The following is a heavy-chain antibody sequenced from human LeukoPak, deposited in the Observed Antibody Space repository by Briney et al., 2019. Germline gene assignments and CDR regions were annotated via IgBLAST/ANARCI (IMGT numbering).Heavy chain of an antibody. CDR1: GFTFSSYA. J-gene: IGHJ4*02. D-gene: IGHD3-3*01. V-gene: IGHV3-23*01. CDR2: ISGSGGST. Sequence: PGRSLRLSCAASGFTFSSYAMHWVRQAPGKGLEWVSAISGSGGSTYYADSVKGRFTISRDNSKNTLYLQMNSLRAEDTAVYYCAKDLGDFWSGYPFDYWGQGTLVTVSS. CDR3: AKDLGDFWSGYPFDY.